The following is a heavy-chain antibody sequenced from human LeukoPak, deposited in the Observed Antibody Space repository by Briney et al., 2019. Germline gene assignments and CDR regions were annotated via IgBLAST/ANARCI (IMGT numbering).Heavy chain of an antibody. J-gene: IGHJ4*02. CDR2: ISPSSSSI. CDR1: GFGFGSYS. V-gene: IGHV3-48*01. Sequence: GGSLRLSCVASGFGFGSYSINWVRQAPGKGLEWVSYISPSSSSIYFADSVKGRFTISRDNAQNSLYLQMNSLRAEDTAVYYCVKRWTGTTIGQQDYWGQGTLVTVSS. D-gene: IGHD1-1*01. CDR3: VKRWTGTTIGQQDY.